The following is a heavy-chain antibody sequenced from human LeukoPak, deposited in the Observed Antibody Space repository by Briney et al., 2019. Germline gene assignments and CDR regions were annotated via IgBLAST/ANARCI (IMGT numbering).Heavy chain of an antibody. V-gene: IGHV3-23*01. Sequence: PGGSLRLSCAASGFTFSTYAMSWVRQAPGKGLEWVSGFSVSDATTYYADSVRGRFTISRDNYKSTLSLQMNSLRAEDTAIYYCATYRQVLLPFESWGQGTLVTVSS. CDR1: GFTFSTYA. D-gene: IGHD2-8*02. J-gene: IGHJ4*02. CDR3: ATYRQVLLPFES. CDR2: FSVSDATT.